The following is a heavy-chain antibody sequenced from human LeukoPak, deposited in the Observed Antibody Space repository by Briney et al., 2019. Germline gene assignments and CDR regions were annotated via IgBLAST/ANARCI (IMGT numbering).Heavy chain of an antibody. CDR2: VNPSGGST. CDR3: ARESGGSRAGFDY. CDR1: GYTFTSYY. V-gene: IGHV1-46*01. Sequence: ASVKFSCKASGYTFTSYYMHWVRQAPGQGLEWMGIVNPSGGSTSYAQKFQGRVTMTRDMSTSTVYMELSSLRSEDTAVYYCARESGGSRAGFDYWGQGTLVTVSS. J-gene: IGHJ4*02. D-gene: IGHD2-15*01.